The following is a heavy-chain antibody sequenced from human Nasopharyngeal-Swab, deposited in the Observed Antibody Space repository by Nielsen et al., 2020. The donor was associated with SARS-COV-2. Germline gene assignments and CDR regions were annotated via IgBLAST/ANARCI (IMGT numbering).Heavy chain of an antibody. Sequence: ASVKVSCKASGYTFRDHYIHWVRQAPGQGLEWVGRINPGSGGRNYALRFQGRVTMTRDTSITTAYMEMSGLASDDTAIYYCAREADFTGYYDFWGQGAQVIVSS. D-gene: IGHD2-8*02. CDR3: AREADFTGYYDF. V-gene: IGHV1-2*06. J-gene: IGHJ4*02. CDR2: INPGSGGR. CDR1: GYTFRDHY.